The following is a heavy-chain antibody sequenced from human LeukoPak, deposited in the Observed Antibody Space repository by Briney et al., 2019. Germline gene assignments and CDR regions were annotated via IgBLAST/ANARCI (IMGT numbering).Heavy chain of an antibody. Sequence: SETLSLTCAVYGGSFSGYSCSWIRQPPGKGLEWIGEINHSGSTKYNPSLKSRVTISIDTSKNQFSLKLSSVTAADTAVYYCAREGRTTVTIYYFDYWGQGTLVTVSS. CDR2: INHSGST. D-gene: IGHD4-17*01. CDR1: GGSFSGYS. V-gene: IGHV4-34*01. J-gene: IGHJ4*02. CDR3: AREGRTTVTIYYFDY.